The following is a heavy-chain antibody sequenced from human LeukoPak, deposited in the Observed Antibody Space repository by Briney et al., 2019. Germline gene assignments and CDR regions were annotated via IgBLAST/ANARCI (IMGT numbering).Heavy chain of an antibody. V-gene: IGHV3-48*01. Sequence: GGSLRLSCAASGFTFSSYSMNWVRPAPGKGLEWVSYISSASNTIYYADSVRGRFTISRDNAKNSLYLQMNNLRAEDTAMYYCARDGWCGDNNWFDPWGQGTLVTVSS. CDR3: ARDGWCGDNNWFDP. D-gene: IGHD3-10*01. CDR1: GFTFSSYS. J-gene: IGHJ5*02. CDR2: ISSASNTI.